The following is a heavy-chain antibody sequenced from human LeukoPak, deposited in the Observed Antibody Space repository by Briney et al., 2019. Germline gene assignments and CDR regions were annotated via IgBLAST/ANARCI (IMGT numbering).Heavy chain of an antibody. CDR1: GGTFSSYA. D-gene: IGHD4-17*01. CDR3: ARGLYGDYVLNWFDP. V-gene: IGHV1-69*06. CDR2: IIPIFGTA. Sequence: SVKVSCKASGGTFSSYAISWVRQAPGQGLEWMGGIIPIFGTANYAQKFQGRVTITADKSTSTAYMELSSLRSEDTAVYYCARGLYGDYVLNWFDPWGQGTLVTVSS. J-gene: IGHJ5*02.